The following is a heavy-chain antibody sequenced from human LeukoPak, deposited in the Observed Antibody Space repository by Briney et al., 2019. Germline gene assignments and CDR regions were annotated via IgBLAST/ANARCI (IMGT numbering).Heavy chain of an antibody. J-gene: IGHJ4*02. V-gene: IGHV3-23*01. Sequence: GGSLRLSCAASGFTFSSYAMSWVRQAPGKGLEWVSAISGSGGSTYYADSVKGRFTISRDNSKNTLYLQMNSLRAEDTAVYYCAKETQDLLWFGEYPLSFDYWGQGTLVTVSS. CDR2: ISGSGGST. CDR1: GFTFSSYA. D-gene: IGHD3-10*01. CDR3: AKETQDLLWFGEYPLSFDY.